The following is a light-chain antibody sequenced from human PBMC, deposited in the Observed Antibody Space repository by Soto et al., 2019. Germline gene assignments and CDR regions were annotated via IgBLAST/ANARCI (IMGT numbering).Light chain of an antibody. Sequence: SYELTQPPSVSVAPGQTARISCGGNNIGRKSVHWYQQKPGRAPVVVVYDDSDRPSGIPERFSGANSGDTATLTISRVEAGDEADYYCHVWDSSSGHYIFXTWTKVTVL. CDR2: DDS. V-gene: IGLV3-21*02. CDR1: NIGRKS. J-gene: IGLJ1*01. CDR3: HVWDSSSGHYI.